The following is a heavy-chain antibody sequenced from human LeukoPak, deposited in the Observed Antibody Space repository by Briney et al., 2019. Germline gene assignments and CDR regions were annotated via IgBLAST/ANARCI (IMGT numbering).Heavy chain of an antibody. J-gene: IGHJ6*03. CDR1: GFTFSSYE. Sequence: GGSLRLSCVASGFTFSSYEMNWVRQAPGKGLEWVSSISSSSSYIYYADSVKGRFTISRDNAKNSLYLQMNSLRAEDTAVYYCARGSIAVAGDYYYYYMDVWGKGTTVTVSS. CDR2: ISSSSSYI. D-gene: IGHD6-19*01. CDR3: ARGSIAVAGDYYYYYMDV. V-gene: IGHV3-21*01.